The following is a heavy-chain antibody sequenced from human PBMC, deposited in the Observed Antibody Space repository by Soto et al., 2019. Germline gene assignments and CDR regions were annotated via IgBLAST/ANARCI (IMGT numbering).Heavy chain of an antibody. CDR3: ARGPWMRYSGYGLDV. J-gene: IGHJ6*02. D-gene: IGHD5-12*01. CDR1: GYTFTSYY. V-gene: IGHV1-2*04. CDR2: INPNSGGT. Sequence: ASVKVSCKASGYTFTSYYMHWVRQAPGQGLEWMGWINPNSGGTNYAQKFQGWVTMTRDTSISTAYTELSRLRYDDTAVYYCARGPWMRYSGYGLDVWGQGTTVTVSS.